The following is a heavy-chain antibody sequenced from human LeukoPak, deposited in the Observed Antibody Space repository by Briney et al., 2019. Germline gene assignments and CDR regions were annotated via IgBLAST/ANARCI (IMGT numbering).Heavy chain of an antibody. CDR1: GFTFSSYN. V-gene: IGHV3-30-3*01. D-gene: IGHD3-22*01. J-gene: IGHJ4*02. CDR3: ARSLHITLIAYFDY. Sequence: GGSLRLSCAASGFTFSSYNMNWVRQAPGKGLEWVAVISYDGSNKYYADSVKGRFTISRDNSKNTLYLQMNSLRAEDTAVYYCARSLHITLIAYFDYWGQGTLVTVSS. CDR2: ISYDGSNK.